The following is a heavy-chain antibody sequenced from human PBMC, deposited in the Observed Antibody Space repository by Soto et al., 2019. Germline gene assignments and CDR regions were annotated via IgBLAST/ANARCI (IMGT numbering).Heavy chain of an antibody. CDR3: AREAPGGWHFLHT. J-gene: IGHJ1*01. Sequence: GWSLRLSCAPSGFTFRVYGTHWVRQAPGKGLEWVSDISYDGNKKYYTDSVKGRFTISRDNSKNTLYLQLNSLRTEDTALYYCAREAPGGWHFLHTWVQGTLVAVSS. CDR2: ISYDGNKK. D-gene: IGHD6-19*01. CDR1: GFTFRVYG. V-gene: IGHV3-30*03.